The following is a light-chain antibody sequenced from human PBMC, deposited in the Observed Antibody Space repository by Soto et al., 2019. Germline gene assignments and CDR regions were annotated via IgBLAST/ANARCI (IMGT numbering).Light chain of an antibody. Sequence: QSVLTQPRSVSGSHGQSVTISCTGTSSDVGGYNYVSWYQQHPGKAPKLMIYDVSKRPSGVPDRFSGSKSGNTASLTISGLQAEDEADYYCCSYAGSYTFHVVFGGGTKVTVL. CDR2: DVS. J-gene: IGLJ2*01. V-gene: IGLV2-11*01. CDR3: CSYAGSYTFHVV. CDR1: SSDVGGYNY.